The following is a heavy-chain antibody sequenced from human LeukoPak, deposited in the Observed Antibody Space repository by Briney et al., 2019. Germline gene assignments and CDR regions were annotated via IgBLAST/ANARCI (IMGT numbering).Heavy chain of an antibody. CDR3: ARHRQNYGGLDY. CDR1: GYSFTRHW. V-gene: IGHV5-51*01. J-gene: IGHJ4*02. CDR2: IYPGDSDT. Sequence: GESLEISCKGSGYSFTRHWIGWVRQMPGKGLEWMGIIYPGDSDTRYSPSFQGQVTISADKSISTAYLQWSSLKASDTAMYYCARHRQNYGGLDYWGQGTLATVSS. D-gene: IGHD4/OR15-4a*01.